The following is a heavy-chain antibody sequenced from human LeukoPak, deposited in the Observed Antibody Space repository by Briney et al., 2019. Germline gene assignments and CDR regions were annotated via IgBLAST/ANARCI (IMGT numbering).Heavy chain of an antibody. CDR3: ASGRGYYEY. J-gene: IGHJ4*02. V-gene: IGHV3-23*01. D-gene: IGHD2-15*01. CDR1: GLTFTTSA. Sequence: GGSLRLSCAATGLTFTTSAMTWVRQAPGKGLEWVSSISGSGGSSYHADSVKGRFTISRDSSKNTVYLHMNSLRADDTAIYYCASGRGYYEYWGQGTLVTVSS. CDR2: ISGSGGSS.